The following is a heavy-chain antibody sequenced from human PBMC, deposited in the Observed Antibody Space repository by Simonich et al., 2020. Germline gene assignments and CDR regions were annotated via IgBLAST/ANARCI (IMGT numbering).Heavy chain of an antibody. CDR1: GYSFTSYW. CDR3: VRPDSGYDYFDY. V-gene: IGHV5-51*03. J-gene: IGHJ4*02. CDR2: ISPRDTDT. D-gene: IGHD5-12*01. Sequence: EVQLVQSGAEVKKPGESLKISWKGSGYSFTSYWIGGERQMPGKGLEWLGIISPRDTDTSNSPPSQGQVTISAAKSISTAYLQWSSLQASDAAMYYCVRPDSGYDYFDYWGQGTLVTVSS.